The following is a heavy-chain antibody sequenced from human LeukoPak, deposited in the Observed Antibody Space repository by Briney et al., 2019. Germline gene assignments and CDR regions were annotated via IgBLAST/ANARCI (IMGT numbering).Heavy chain of an antibody. Sequence: SETLSLTCAVYGGSFSGYYWSWIRQPPGKGLEWIGEINHSGSTNYNPSLKSRVTISVDTSKNQFSLKLISVTAADTAVYYCASGDFWSGYYSPSLDYWGQGTLVTVSS. D-gene: IGHD3-3*01. CDR3: ASGDFWSGYYSPSLDY. V-gene: IGHV4-34*01. CDR2: INHSGST. J-gene: IGHJ4*02. CDR1: GGSFSGYY.